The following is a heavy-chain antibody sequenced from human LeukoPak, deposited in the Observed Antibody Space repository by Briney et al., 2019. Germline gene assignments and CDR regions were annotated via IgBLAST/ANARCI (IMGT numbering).Heavy chain of an antibody. J-gene: IGHJ4*02. CDR3: ATVGRYYGSGSYSGVDY. Sequence: ASVKVSCKVSGYTFTDYYVHWVQQAPGKGLEWMGPVDPEDGETIYAEKFQGRVTITADTSTDTAYMELSSLRSEDTAVYYCATVGRYYGSGSYSGVDYWGQGTLVTVSS. CDR2: VDPEDGET. V-gene: IGHV1-69-2*01. CDR1: GYTFTDYY. D-gene: IGHD3-10*01.